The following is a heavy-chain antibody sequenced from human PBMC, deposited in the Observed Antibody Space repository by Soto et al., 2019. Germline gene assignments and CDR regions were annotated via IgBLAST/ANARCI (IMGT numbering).Heavy chain of an antibody. CDR1: GGSISSSSYY. Sequence: QLQLQESGPGLVKPSETLSLTCTVSGGSISSSSYYWGWIRQPPGKGLEWIGSIYYSGSTYYNPSLKSRVTISVDTSKNQFSLKLSSVTAADTAVYYCARRIKGLKYCSSTSCSRYFDYWGQGTLVTVSS. CDR3: ARRIKGLKYCSSTSCSRYFDY. V-gene: IGHV4-39*01. D-gene: IGHD2-2*01. J-gene: IGHJ4*02. CDR2: IYYSGST.